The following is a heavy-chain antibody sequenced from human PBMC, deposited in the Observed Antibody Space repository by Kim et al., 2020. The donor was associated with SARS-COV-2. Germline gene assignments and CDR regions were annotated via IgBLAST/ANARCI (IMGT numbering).Heavy chain of an antibody. D-gene: IGHD3-10*01. Sequence: GGSLRLSCAASGFTFSSYGMHWVRQAPGKGLEWVAVISYDGSNKYYADSVKGRFTISRDNSKNTLYLQMNSLRAEDTAVYYCARDPYMVRGAIDYWGQGTLVTVSS. CDR1: GFTFSSYG. CDR3: ARDPYMVRGAIDY. CDR2: ISYDGSNK. V-gene: IGHV3-33*05. J-gene: IGHJ4*02.